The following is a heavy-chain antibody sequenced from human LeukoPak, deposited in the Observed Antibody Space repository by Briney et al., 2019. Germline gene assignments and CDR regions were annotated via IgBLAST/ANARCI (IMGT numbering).Heavy chain of an antibody. CDR3: AREVVPAAIYAFDI. CDR1: GFTFSSYS. V-gene: IGHV3-21*01. J-gene: IGHJ3*02. Sequence: GGSLRLSCAASGFTFSSYSMNWVRQAPGKGLEWVSSISSSSYIYYADSVKGRFTISRDNAKNSLYLQMNSLRAEDTAVYYCAREVVPAAIYAFDIWGQGTMVTVSS. CDR2: ISSSSYI. D-gene: IGHD2-2*01.